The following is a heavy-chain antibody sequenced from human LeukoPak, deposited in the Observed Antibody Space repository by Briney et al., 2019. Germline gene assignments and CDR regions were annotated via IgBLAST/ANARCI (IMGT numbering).Heavy chain of an antibody. V-gene: IGHV3-30*14. CDR3: ARFIMVVMDAFDI. J-gene: IGHJ3*02. Sequence: GRSLRLSCAASGFTFSSYAMHWVRQAPGKGLEWVAVISYDGSNKYYADSVKGRFTISRDNSKNTLYLQMNSLRAEDTAVYYCARFIMVVMDAFDIWGQGTMVTVSS. CDR1: GFTFSSYA. CDR2: ISYDGSNK. D-gene: IGHD2-21*01.